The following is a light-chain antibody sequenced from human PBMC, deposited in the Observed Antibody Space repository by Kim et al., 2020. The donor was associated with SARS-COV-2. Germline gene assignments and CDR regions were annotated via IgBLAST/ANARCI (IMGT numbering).Light chain of an antibody. J-gene: IGKJ5*01. CDR1: QSVSSN. Sequence: SPGERATLSCRASQSVSSNLVWYQQKPGQAPRLLIYGASTRATGIPARFSGSGSGTEFTLTISSLQSEDFAVYYCQQYNNWLSITFGQGTRLEIK. CDR2: GAS. CDR3: QQYNNWLSIT. V-gene: IGKV3-15*01.